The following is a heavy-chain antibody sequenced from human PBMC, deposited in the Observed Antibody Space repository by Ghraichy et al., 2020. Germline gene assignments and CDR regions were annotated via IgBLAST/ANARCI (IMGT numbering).Heavy chain of an antibody. Sequence: SETLSLTCTVSGGSISSSSYYWGWIRQPPGKGLEWIGSIYYSGSTYYNPSLKSRVTISVDTSKNQFSLKLSSVTTADTAVYYCARQWLQYDYVWGSHFDYWGHGTLVTVSS. CDR2: IYYSGST. CDR1: GGSISSSSYY. J-gene: IGHJ4*01. D-gene: IGHD3-16*01. V-gene: IGHV4-39*01. CDR3: ARQWLQYDYVWGSHFDY.